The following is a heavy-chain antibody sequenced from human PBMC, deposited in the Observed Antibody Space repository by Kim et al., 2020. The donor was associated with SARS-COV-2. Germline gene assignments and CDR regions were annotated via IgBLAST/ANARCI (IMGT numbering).Heavy chain of an antibody. Sequence: GRFTIHRDNSKSTLYLQMNSLRAEDTAVYYCAKGGTIFGVVVSSSFPFDYWGQGTLVTVSS. D-gene: IGHD3-3*01. V-gene: IGHV3-23*01. CDR3: AKGGTIFGVVVSSSFPFDY. J-gene: IGHJ4*02.